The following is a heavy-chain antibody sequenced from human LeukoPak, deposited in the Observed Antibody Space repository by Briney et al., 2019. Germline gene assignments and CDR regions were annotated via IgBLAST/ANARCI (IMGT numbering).Heavy chain of an antibody. V-gene: IGHV1-24*01. D-gene: IGHD6-13*01. J-gene: IGHJ6*02. CDR2: FDPEDGET. Sequence: ASVKVSCKVSGYTLTELSMHWVRQAPGKGLEWMGGFDPEDGETIYAQKFQGRVTMTEDTSTDTAYMELSSLRSEDTAVYYCATGTSQQRISYSSSWCRRRLSDYYYGMDVWGQGTTVTVSS. CDR1: GYTLTELS. CDR3: ATGTSQQRISYSSSWCRRRLSDYYYGMDV.